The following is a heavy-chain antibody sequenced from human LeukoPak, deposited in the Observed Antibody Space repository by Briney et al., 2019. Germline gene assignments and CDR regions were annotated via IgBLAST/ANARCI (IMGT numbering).Heavy chain of an antibody. Sequence: GGSLRLSCAASGFTFRSSWMHWVRQAPGKGLVWVSRTNSDGSDTRYADSVKGRFTTSRDNAKNTLYLQMNSLRAEDTAVYYCARVSGIAARGDLRNDYWGQGTLVTVSS. D-gene: IGHD6-6*01. V-gene: IGHV3-74*01. CDR1: GFTFRSSW. CDR2: TNSDGSDT. J-gene: IGHJ4*02. CDR3: ARVSGIAARGDLRNDY.